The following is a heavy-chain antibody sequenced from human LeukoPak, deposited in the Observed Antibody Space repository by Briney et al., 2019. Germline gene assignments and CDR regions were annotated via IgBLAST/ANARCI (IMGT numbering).Heavy chain of an antibody. V-gene: IGHV4-34*01. CDR2: INHSGSS. J-gene: IGHJ4*02. CDR1: GGSFSGYY. Sequence: PSETLSLTCGVSGGSFSGYYWNWIRQSPGKGLEWIGEINHSGSSSYNPSLKGRVIISVDTSKRHFSLRLNSVTAADTAVYYCARRSSTQDFWGQGTLVTVSS. D-gene: IGHD2-2*01. CDR3: ARRSSTQDF.